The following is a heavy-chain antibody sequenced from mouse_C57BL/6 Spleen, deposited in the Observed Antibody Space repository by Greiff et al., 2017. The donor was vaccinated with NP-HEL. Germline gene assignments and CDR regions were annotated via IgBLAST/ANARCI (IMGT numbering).Heavy chain of an antibody. Sequence: EVQLQQSVAELVRPGASVKLSCTASGFNIKNTYMHWVKQRPEQGLEWIGRIDPANGNTKYAPKFQGKATITADTSSNTAYLQLSSLTSEDTAIYYCARRLKSNKFITTVVPGMDYWGQGTSVTVSS. D-gene: IGHD1-1*01. CDR1: GFNIKNTY. CDR3: ARRLKSNKFITTVVPGMDY. V-gene: IGHV14-3*01. CDR2: IDPANGNT. J-gene: IGHJ4*01.